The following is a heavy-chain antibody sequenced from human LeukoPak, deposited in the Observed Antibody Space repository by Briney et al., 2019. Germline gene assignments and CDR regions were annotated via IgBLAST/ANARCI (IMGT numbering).Heavy chain of an antibody. V-gene: IGHV1-8*01. CDR2: MNPHSGNT. Sequence: ASVKVSCKASGYTFTSYDINWVRQATGQGLEWMGWMNPHSGNTGYAQKCQGRVTMTRNTSISTAYMELSSLRSEDTAVYYCARGSWYYDFWSGYLNWFDPWGQGTLVTVSS. D-gene: IGHD3-3*01. CDR1: GYTFTSYD. J-gene: IGHJ5*02. CDR3: ARGSWYYDFWSGYLNWFDP.